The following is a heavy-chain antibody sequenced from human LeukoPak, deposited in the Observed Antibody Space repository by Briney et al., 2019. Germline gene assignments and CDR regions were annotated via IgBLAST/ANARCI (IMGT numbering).Heavy chain of an antibody. D-gene: IGHD6-6*01. J-gene: IGHJ4*02. CDR2: IYYSGST. CDR1: GGSISSYY. Sequence: SESLSLTCTVSGGSISSYYWSWIRQPPGKGLEWIGYIYYSGSTNYNPSLKSRVTISVDTSKNQFSLKLSSVTAADTAVYYCARHRAYSSSSPFDYWGQGTLVTVSS. CDR3: ARHRAYSSSSPFDY. V-gene: IGHV4-59*01.